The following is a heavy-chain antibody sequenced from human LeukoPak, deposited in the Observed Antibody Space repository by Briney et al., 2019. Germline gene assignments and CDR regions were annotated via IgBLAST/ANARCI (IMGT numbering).Heavy chain of an antibody. CDR3: ATPLDYHDNSGFHQGGD. Sequence: SVKVSCKASGGTFSSYAISWVRQAPGQGLEWMGGIIPIFGTANYAQKFQGRVTITADESTSTAYMELSSLRSEDTAMYYCATPLDYHDNSGFHQGGDWGQGTLVTVSS. D-gene: IGHD3-22*01. J-gene: IGHJ4*02. V-gene: IGHV1-69*13. CDR2: IIPIFGTA. CDR1: GGTFSSYA.